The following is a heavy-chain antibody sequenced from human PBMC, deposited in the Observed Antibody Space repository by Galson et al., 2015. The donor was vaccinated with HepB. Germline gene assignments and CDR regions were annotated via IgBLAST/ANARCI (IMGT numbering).Heavy chain of an antibody. CDR2: ISFDGNNK. D-gene: IGHD1-26*01. CDR1: GFAFSDYG. Sequence: SLRLSCAASGFAFSDYGMEWVRQAPGKGLEWVTIISFDGNNKYYADSVKGRFTVSRDNSENTLFLQMNNLRPEDTAVYYCAKSPLEWELLPHAFESWGPGPLVTVSS. V-gene: IGHV3-30*18. J-gene: IGHJ4*02. CDR3: AKSPLEWELLPHAFES.